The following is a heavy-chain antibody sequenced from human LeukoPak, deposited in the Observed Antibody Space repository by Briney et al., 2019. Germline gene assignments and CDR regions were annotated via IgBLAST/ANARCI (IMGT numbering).Heavy chain of an antibody. D-gene: IGHD6-19*01. J-gene: IGHJ3*02. CDR1: GFTFSSYS. CDR2: ISSSSSYI. Sequence: GRSLRLSCAASGFTFSSYSMNWVRQAPGKGLEWVSSISSSSSYIYYADSVKGRFTISRDNAKNSLYLQMNSLRAEDTAVYYCARDLVRFSSGWLHAFDIWGQGTMVTVSS. CDR3: ARDLVRFSSGWLHAFDI. V-gene: IGHV3-21*01.